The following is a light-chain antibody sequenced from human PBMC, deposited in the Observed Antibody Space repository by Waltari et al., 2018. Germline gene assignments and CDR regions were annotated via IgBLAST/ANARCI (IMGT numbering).Light chain of an antibody. CDR3: SSFTDTHTLL. J-gene: IGLJ2*01. V-gene: IGLV2-14*03. CDR1: SNDVGASNF. CDR2: DVP. Sequence: QSALTQPASVSGSPGQSIPIPCTGTSNDVGASNFFSWYQQHPGRAPQLMIYDVPERPSGISYRFSGSKSANTASLTISGLLPEDEAIYYCSSFTDTHTLLFGGGTTVTVL.